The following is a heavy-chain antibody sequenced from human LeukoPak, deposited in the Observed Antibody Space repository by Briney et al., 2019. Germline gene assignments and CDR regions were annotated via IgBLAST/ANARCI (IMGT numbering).Heavy chain of an antibody. V-gene: IGHV3-23*01. Sequence: GGSLRLSCAASGFTFSSYAMSWVRQAPGKGLEWVSAYNGGGDSTYYADSVKGRFTFSRDNSKNTLYLQMNSLRAEDTAVYFCARRGAAGSYLGYFDSWGQGTLVTV. CDR2: YNGGGDST. CDR3: ARRGAAGSYLGYFDS. J-gene: IGHJ4*02. CDR1: GFTFSSYA. D-gene: IGHD3-10*01.